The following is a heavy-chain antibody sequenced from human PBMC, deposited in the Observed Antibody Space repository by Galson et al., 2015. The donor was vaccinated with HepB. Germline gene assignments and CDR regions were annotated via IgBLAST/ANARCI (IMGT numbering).Heavy chain of an antibody. V-gene: IGHV3-33*03. CDR3: ATEAGYYVFDY. D-gene: IGHD3-22*01. CDR1: GFSFSTYG. CDR2: TWFDGNKK. J-gene: IGHJ4*03. Sequence: SLRLSCAASGFSFSTYGMHWVRQAPGKGLEWVAFTWFDGNKKFYADSVRGRFTISRDNSKNTLFLQMNSLRAEDTALYYCATEAGYYVFDYWGQGTTVTVSS.